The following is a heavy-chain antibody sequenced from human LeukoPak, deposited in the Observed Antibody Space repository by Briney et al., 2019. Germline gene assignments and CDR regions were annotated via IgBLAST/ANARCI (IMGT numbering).Heavy chain of an antibody. CDR2: IYPGDSDT. J-gene: IGHJ3*02. CDR3: ASTVVPAAIPIHDAFDI. D-gene: IGHD2-2*01. Sequence: GESLKISCKGSGYSFTSYWIGWVRQMPGKGLEWMGIIYPGDSDTRYSPSFQGQVTISADKSISTAYLQWSSLKASDTAMYYCASTVVPAAIPIHDAFDIWGQGTMVTVSS. CDR1: GYSFTSYW. V-gene: IGHV5-51*01.